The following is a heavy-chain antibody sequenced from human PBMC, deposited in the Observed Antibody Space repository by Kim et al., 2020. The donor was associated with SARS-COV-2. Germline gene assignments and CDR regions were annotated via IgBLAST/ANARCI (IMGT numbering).Heavy chain of an antibody. CDR3: AREMTVVVVAATYYYYYMDV. CDR2: INTNTGNP. CDR1: GYTFTSYA. D-gene: IGHD2-15*01. Sequence: ASVKVSCKASGYTFTSYAMNWVRQAPGQGLEWMGWINTNTGNPTYAQGFTGRFVFSLDTSVSTAYLQISSLKAEDTAVYYCAREMTVVVVAATYYYYYMDVWGKGTTVTVSS. J-gene: IGHJ6*03. V-gene: IGHV7-4-1*02.